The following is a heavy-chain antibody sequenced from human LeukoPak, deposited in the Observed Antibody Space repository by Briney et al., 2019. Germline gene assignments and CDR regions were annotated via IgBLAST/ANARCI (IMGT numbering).Heavy chain of an antibody. D-gene: IGHD4-17*01. J-gene: IGHJ3*02. CDR3: ARSIDDYGDYRSAFDI. Sequence: PSETLSLTCTVSGDSISSYYWSWIRQPAGKGLQWIGRMYTSGSTNYNPSLKSRVTISVDKSKNQFSLKVSSVTAADTAVYYCARSIDDYGDYRSAFDIWGQGTMVTVSS. V-gene: IGHV4-4*07. CDR1: GDSISSYY. CDR2: MYTSGST.